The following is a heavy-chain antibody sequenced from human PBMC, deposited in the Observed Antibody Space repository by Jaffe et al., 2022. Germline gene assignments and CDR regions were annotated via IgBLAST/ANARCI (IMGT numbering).Heavy chain of an antibody. CDR2: IKQDGSEK. J-gene: IGHJ3*02. CDR3: ARASGVGDAFDI. D-gene: IGHD2-8*01. V-gene: IGHV3-7*01. Sequence: EVQLVESGGGLVQPGGSQRLSCAATGFIFSSYWMSWVRQAPGKGLEWVANIKQDGSEKYYVDSVKGRFTISRDNAKKSLYLQMNSLRAEDTAVYYCARASGVGDAFDIWGQGTMVTVSS. CDR1: GFIFSSYW.